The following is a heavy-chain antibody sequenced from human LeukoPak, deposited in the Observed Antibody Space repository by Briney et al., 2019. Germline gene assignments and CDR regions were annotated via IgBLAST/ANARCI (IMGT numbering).Heavy chain of an antibody. Sequence: SETLSLTCAVYGGSFSGYYWSWIRQPPGKGPEWIGEINHSGSTNYNPSLKSRVTISVDTSKNQFSLKLSSVTAADTAVYYCARHGTSGTNLNWFDPWGQGTLVTVSS. J-gene: IGHJ5*02. D-gene: IGHD1-1*01. V-gene: IGHV4-34*01. CDR2: INHSGST. CDR1: GGSFSGYY. CDR3: ARHGTSGTNLNWFDP.